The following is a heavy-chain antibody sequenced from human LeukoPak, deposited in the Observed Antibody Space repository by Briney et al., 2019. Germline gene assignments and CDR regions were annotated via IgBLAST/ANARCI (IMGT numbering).Heavy chain of an antibody. CDR3: ARVGSSYCTSTSCRTFDY. D-gene: IGHD2-2*01. J-gene: IGHJ4*02. CDR1: GFTFSTYA. V-gene: IGHV3-30-3*01. Sequence: PGGSLRLSCAASGFTFSTYAMHWVRQAPGKGLEWVAIISYDGSNKDYADSVKGRFTISRDNSKNTVYLQVNSLRDEDTAVYYCARVGSSYCTSTSCRTFDYWGQGTLVTVSS. CDR2: ISYDGSNK.